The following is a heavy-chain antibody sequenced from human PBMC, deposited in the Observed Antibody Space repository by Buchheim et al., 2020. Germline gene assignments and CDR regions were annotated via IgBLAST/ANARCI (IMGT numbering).Heavy chain of an antibody. D-gene: IGHD6-13*01. J-gene: IGHJ3*02. CDR3: ARGSSWYDTSDAFDI. Sequence: QVQLVESGGGVVQPGRSLRLSCAASGFTFSSYAMHWVRQAPGKGLEWVAVISYDGSNKYYADPVKGRFTISRDNSKNTLYRQMNSLRAEDTAVYYCARGSSWYDTSDAFDIWGQGT. CDR2: ISYDGSNK. V-gene: IGHV3-30*04. CDR1: GFTFSSYA.